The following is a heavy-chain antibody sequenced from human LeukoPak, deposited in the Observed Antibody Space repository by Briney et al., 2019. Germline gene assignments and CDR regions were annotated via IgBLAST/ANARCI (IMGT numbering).Heavy chain of an antibody. CDR1: GFTFSSYA. V-gene: IGHV3-30-3*01. CDR3: ARVLGGWYTPFDY. J-gene: IGHJ4*02. CDR2: ISYDGSNK. D-gene: IGHD6-19*01. Sequence: GRSLRLSCAASGFTFSSYAMHWVRQAPGKGLEWVAVISYDGSNKYYADSVKDRFTISRDNSKNTLYLQMNSLRAEDTAVYYCARVLGGWYTPFDYWGQGTLVTVSS.